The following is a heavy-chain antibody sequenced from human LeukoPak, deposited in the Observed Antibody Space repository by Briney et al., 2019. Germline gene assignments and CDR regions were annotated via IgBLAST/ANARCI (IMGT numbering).Heavy chain of an antibody. V-gene: IGHV3-7*01. CDR3: ARDSPPARPYYYYYYMDV. Sequence: PSETLSLTCAVYGGSFSGYYWSWVRQAPGKGLEWVANIKQDGSEKYYVDSVKGRFTISRDNAKNSLYLQMNSLRAEDTAVYYCARDSPPARPYYYYYYMDVWGKGTTVTVSS. D-gene: IGHD6-6*01. CDR2: IKQDGSEK. CDR1: GGSFSGYY. J-gene: IGHJ6*03.